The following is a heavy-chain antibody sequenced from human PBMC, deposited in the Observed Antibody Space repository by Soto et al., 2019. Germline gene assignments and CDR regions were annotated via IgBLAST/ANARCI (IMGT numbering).Heavy chain of an antibody. CDR3: AKDPAAMAGKGGGWFDP. Sequence: LRLSCAASGFTFDDYAMHWVRQAPGKGLEWVSGISWNSGSIGYADSVKGRFTISRDNAKNSLYLQMNSLRAEDTALYYCAKDPAAMAGKGGGWFDPWGQ. CDR2: ISWNSGSI. D-gene: IGHD6-19*01. J-gene: IGHJ5*02. V-gene: IGHV3-9*01. CDR1: GFTFDDYA.